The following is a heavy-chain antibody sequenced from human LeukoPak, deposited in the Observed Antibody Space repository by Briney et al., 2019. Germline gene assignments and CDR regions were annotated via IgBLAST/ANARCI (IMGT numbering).Heavy chain of an antibody. J-gene: IGHJ4*02. D-gene: IGHD3-10*01. Sequence: GASVKVSCKASGYTFTSYYMHWVRQAPGQGLEWMGIINPSGGSTSYAQKFQGRVTMTRDTSTSTVYMELSSLRSEDTAVYYCARLRLGKLLLWFGVPKYYFDYWGQGTLVTVSS. CDR1: GYTFTSYY. V-gene: IGHV1-46*01. CDR2: INPSGGST. CDR3: ARLRLGKLLLWFGVPKYYFDY.